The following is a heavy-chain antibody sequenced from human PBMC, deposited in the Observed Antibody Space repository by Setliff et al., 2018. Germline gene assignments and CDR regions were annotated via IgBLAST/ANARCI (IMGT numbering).Heavy chain of an antibody. CDR3: AKEVSFGELTRPDY. CDR2: ISGSGDST. CDR1: GFTFGSYA. J-gene: IGHJ4*02. D-gene: IGHD3-10*01. Sequence: GESLRLSCAASGFTFGSYAMSWVRQAPGKGLEWVSVISGSGDSTYYADSVKGRFTLSRDNSKNTLYLQMNCLRAEDTAVYYCAKEVSFGELTRPDYWGQGTLVTVSS. V-gene: IGHV3-23*01.